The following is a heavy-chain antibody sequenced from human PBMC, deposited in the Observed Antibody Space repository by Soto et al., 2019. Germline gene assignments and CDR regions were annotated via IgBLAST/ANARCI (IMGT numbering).Heavy chain of an antibody. J-gene: IGHJ6*02. CDR2: IYHSGST. D-gene: IGHD3-3*01. Sequence: SETLSLTCAVSGGSISSSNWWSWVRQPPGKGLEWIGEIYHSGSTNYNPSLKSRVTISVDKSKNQFSLKLSSVTAADTAVYYCARDQVRFLEWLLCYGMDVWGQGTTVTVSS. V-gene: IGHV4-4*02. CDR3: ARDQVRFLEWLLCYGMDV. CDR1: GGSISSSNW.